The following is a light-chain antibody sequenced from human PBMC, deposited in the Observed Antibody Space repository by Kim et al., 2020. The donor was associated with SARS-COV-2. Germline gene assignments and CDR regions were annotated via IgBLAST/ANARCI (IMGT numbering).Light chain of an antibody. V-gene: IGKV3-15*01. CDR1: QSISSN. CDR2: GAS. J-gene: IGKJ1*01. Sequence: DIVMTQSPATLSVSPGERATLSCRASQSISSNLAWYQQKPGQAPRLLIYGASTRATGIPARFSGSGSGTEFTLTISSLQSEDFVVYYCQQYNDWPGTFGQGTKVDIK. CDR3: QQYNDWPGT.